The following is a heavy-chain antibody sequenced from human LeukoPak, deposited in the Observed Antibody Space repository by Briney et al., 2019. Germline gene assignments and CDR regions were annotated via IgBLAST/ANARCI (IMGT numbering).Heavy chain of an antibody. D-gene: IGHD3-10*01. J-gene: IGHJ4*02. CDR1: GFTFSSHW. CDR3: ASGSGYYGSGRPHVSFDY. Sequence: GGSLRLSCAASGFTFSSHWMSWVRQAPGKGLEWVANIKQDGSGKYYVDSVKGRFTISRDNAKNSLYLQMNSLRAEDTAVYYCASGSGYYGSGRPHVSFDYWGQGTLVTVSS. V-gene: IGHV3-7*01. CDR2: IKQDGSGK.